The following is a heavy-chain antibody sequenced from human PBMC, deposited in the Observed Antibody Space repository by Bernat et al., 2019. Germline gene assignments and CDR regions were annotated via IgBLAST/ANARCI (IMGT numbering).Heavy chain of an antibody. V-gene: IGHV1-2*02. D-gene: IGHD4-23*01. CDR2: INPNSGGT. CDR1: GYTFSGYY. J-gene: IGHJ4*02. Sequence: QVQLVQSGAEVKKPGASVKVSCKASGYTFSGYYIHWVRQAPVQGLEWMGWINPNSGGTNYPHESQGRVTMTRDTCISTVYMELSRLRSDDTAVYYCVRGGTTLVTPRSFFFDFWGQGTLLTVSS. CDR3: VRGGTTLVTPRSFFFDF.